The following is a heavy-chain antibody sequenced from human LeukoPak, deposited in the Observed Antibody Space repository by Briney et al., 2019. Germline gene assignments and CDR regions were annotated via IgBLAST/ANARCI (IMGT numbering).Heavy chain of an antibody. D-gene: IGHD5-24*01. J-gene: IGHJ4*02. Sequence: QSGGSLRLSCAASGFTFSSYAMSWVRQAPGKGLEWVSAISGSGGSTYYADSVKGRFTISRDNSKNTLYLQMNSLRAEDTAVYYCAKPLKMSREMATTPDDYWGQGTLVTVSS. CDR2: ISGSGGST. CDR3: AKPLKMSREMATTPDDY. CDR1: GFTFSSYA. V-gene: IGHV3-23*01.